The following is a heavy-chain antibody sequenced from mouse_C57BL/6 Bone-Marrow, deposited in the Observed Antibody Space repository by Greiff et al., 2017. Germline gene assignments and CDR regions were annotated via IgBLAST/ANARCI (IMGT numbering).Heavy chain of an antibody. CDR3: ASLYYYGSSYGKWYFDV. J-gene: IGHJ1*03. Sequence: QVQLQQSGAELARPGASVKLSCKASGYTFTSYGISWVKQRTGQGLEWIGEIYPRSGNTYYNEKFKGKATLTADKSSSTAYMELRSLTSEDSAVYFCASLYYYGSSYGKWYFDVWGTGTTVTVSS. CDR2: IYPRSGNT. D-gene: IGHD1-1*01. V-gene: IGHV1-81*01. CDR1: GYTFTSYG.